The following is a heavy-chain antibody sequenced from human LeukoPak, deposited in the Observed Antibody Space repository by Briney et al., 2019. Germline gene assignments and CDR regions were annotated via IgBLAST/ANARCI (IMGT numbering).Heavy chain of an antibody. V-gene: IGHV4-4*07. CDR1: GGSISGYY. Sequence: SETLSLTCTVSGGSISGYYWSWIRQPDGKGLEWIGRIYTSGSTNYNPSLKSRVTISVDRSKNQFSLKLSSVTTADTAVYYCARGGLYCTNGVCYFDYWGQGTLVTVSS. J-gene: IGHJ4*02. CDR2: IYTSGST. D-gene: IGHD2-8*01. CDR3: ARGGLYCTNGVCYFDY.